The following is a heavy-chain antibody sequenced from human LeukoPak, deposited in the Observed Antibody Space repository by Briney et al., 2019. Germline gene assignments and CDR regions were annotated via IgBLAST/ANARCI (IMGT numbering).Heavy chain of an antibody. CDR2: ISYDGSNK. CDR3: ARGPGAVAAPDY. CDR1: GFTFSSYW. V-gene: IGHV3-30*03. Sequence: GGSLRLSCAASGFTFSSYWMHWVRQAPGKGLEWVAVISYDGSNKYYADSVKGRFTISRDNSKNTLYLQMNSLRAEDTAVYYCARGPGAVAAPDYWGQGTLVTVSS. J-gene: IGHJ4*02. D-gene: IGHD6-19*01.